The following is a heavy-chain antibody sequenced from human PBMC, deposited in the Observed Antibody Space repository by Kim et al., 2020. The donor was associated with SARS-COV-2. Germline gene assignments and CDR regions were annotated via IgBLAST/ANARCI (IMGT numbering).Heavy chain of an antibody. CDR1: GYSFTSYW. V-gene: IGHV5-51*01. Sequence: GESLKISCKGSGYSFTSYWIGWVRQMPGKGLEWMGIIYPGDSDTRYSPSFQGQVTISAGKSISTAYLQWSSLKASDTAMYYCARQPGYSSSWYAPTALIAPQRLFDYWGQGTLVTVSS. D-gene: IGHD6-13*01. CDR3: ARQPGYSSSWYAPTALIAPQRLFDY. J-gene: IGHJ4*02. CDR2: IYPGDSDT.